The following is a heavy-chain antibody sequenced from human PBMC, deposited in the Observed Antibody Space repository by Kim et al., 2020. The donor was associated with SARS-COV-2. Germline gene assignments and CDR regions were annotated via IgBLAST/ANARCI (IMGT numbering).Heavy chain of an antibody. CDR2: IWYDGSNK. V-gene: IGHV3-33*01. CDR3: ARELPVVPAAIRFYYGMDV. Sequence: GGSLRLSCAASGFTFSSYGMHWVRQAPGKGLEWVAVIWYDGSNKYYADSVKGRFPISRDNSKNTLYLQMNSLRAEDTAVYYCARELPVVPAAIRFYYGMDVWGQGTTVTVSS. D-gene: IGHD2-2*02. J-gene: IGHJ6*02. CDR1: GFTFSSYG.